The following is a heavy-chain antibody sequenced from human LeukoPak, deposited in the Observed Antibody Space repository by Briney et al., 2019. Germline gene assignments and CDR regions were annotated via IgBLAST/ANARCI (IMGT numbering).Heavy chain of an antibody. CDR3: ARGGYMITFGGVDC. J-gene: IGHJ4*02. V-gene: IGHV3-30*02. D-gene: IGHD3-16*01. CDR2: IRYDGSNK. Sequence: AGGSLRLSCAASGFTFSSYEMHWVRQAPGKGLEWVAFIRYDGSNKYYADSVKGRFTISRDNSKNTLYLQMNSLRAEDTAVYYCARGGYMITFGGVDCWGQGTLVTVSS. CDR1: GFTFSSYE.